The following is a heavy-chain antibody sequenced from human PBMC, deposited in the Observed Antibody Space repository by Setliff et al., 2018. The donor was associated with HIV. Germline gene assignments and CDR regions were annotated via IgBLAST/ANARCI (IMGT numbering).Heavy chain of an antibody. Sequence: SETLSLTCTVSGGSISSGGCYWSWIRQHPGKGLEWIGYIYYSGSTYYNPSLKSRVTISVDTSKNQFSLKLSSVTAADTAVYYCARAAPYYDYVWGSYRHFDYWGQGTLVTVSS. CDR2: IYYSGST. CDR1: GGSISSGGCY. CDR3: ARAAPYYDYVWGSYRHFDY. D-gene: IGHD3-16*02. V-gene: IGHV4-31*03. J-gene: IGHJ4*02.